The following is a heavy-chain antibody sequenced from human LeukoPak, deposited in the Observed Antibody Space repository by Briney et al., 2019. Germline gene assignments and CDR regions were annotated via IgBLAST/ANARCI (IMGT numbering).Heavy chain of an antibody. D-gene: IGHD3-22*01. V-gene: IGHV4-61*08. J-gene: IGHJ4*02. CDR2: IYYSGST. CDR3: AREMYYYDSSGYYYVNDY. Sequence: PSETLSLTCTVSGDSISSGDYYWSWIRQPPGKGLEWIGYIYYSGSTNYNPSLKSRVTISVDTSKNQFSLKLSSVTAADTAVYYCAREMYYYDSSGYYYVNDYWGQGTLVTVSS. CDR1: GDSISSGDYY.